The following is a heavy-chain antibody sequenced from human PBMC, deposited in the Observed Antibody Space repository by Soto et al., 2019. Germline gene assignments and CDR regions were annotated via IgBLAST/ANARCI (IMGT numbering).Heavy chain of an antibody. CDR1: GGSFSGYY. D-gene: IGHD6-13*01. V-gene: IGHV4-34*01. Sequence: QVQLQQWGAGLLKPSETLSLTCAVYGGSFSGYYWSWIRQPPGKGLEWIGEINHSGSTNYNPSLKSRVTISVDTYKNQFSLKLSSVTAADTAGYYCASRIAAAASYYFDYWGQGTLVTVSS. J-gene: IGHJ4*02. CDR3: ASRIAAAASYYFDY. CDR2: INHSGST.